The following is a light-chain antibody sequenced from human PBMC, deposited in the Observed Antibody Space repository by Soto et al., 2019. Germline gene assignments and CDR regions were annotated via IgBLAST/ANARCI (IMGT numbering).Light chain of an antibody. CDR3: LQYSKWPLS. CDR2: GAS. CDR1: QSVSTN. V-gene: IGKV3-15*01. J-gene: IGKJ3*01. Sequence: EMLMTQSPATLSVSPGERATLSCRASQSVSTNVAWYQQKPGQAPRLLIYGASSRATGIPARFSGSGSGTEFTLTISSLQSEDFAVYYCLQYSKWPLSFGPGTKVDSK.